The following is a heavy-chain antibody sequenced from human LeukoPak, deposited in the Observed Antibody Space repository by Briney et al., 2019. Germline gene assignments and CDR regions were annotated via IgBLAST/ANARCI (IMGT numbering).Heavy chain of an antibody. V-gene: IGHV3-30-3*01. CDR1: GFTFSSYA. CDR3: VRVRWYTHYYYYYGMDV. D-gene: IGHD6-13*01. J-gene: IGHJ6*02. CDR2: ISYDGSNK. Sequence: GGSLRLSCAASGFTFSSYAMHWVRQAPGKGLEWVAVISYDGSNKYYADSVKGRFTISRDNAKNTLYLQMNSLRAEDTAVYYCVRVRWYTHYYYYYGMDVWGQGTTVTVSS.